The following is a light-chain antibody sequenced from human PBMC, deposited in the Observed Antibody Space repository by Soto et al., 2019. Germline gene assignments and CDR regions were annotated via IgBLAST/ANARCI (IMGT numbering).Light chain of an antibody. Sequence: EDGFSNSLATVSAAAAYTATLSYRASQSVSSYLAWYQQKPGQAPRLLIYDASNRATGIPARFSGSGSGTDFTLTVSCLEPEDFTLYCCQHASYRTISLRQGTRLAI. V-gene: IGKV3-11*01. CDR2: DAS. CDR3: QHASYRTIS. CDR1: QSVSSY. J-gene: IGKJ5*01.